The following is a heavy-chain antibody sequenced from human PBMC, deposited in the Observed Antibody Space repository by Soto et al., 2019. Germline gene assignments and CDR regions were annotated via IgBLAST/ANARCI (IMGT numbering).Heavy chain of an antibody. CDR2: ISHTGSA. CDR1: GGSFNDYL. CDR3: ARRGNGRGWAPDS. Sequence: QVQLRQWGAGLLAPWDTLSLTCAVYGGSFNDYLWNWIRQSPATGLECIGEISHTGSADYNPSLRSRVPISVDPSKNQFSLKLTSVTAADTAVYYCARRGNGRGWAPDSWGQGTLVTVSS. D-gene: IGHD6-19*01. J-gene: IGHJ4*02. V-gene: IGHV4-34*01.